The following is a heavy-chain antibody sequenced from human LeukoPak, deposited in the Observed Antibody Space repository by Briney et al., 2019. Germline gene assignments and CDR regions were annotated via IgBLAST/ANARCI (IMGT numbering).Heavy chain of an antibody. V-gene: IGHV4-59*01. D-gene: IGHD3-16*01. Sequence: SETLSLTCTVSDDSISVYYRGWIRQPPGKGLEWIGYFHNSGTSTYNPSLKSRVTISADTSKNQFSLKLNSLTTADTAVYYCTRGAGWLIDYWGQGILVTVSS. CDR1: DDSISVYY. J-gene: IGHJ4*02. CDR3: TRGAGWLIDY. CDR2: FHNSGTS.